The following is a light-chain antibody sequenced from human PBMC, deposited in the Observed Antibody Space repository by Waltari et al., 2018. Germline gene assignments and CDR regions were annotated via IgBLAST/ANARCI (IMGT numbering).Light chain of an antibody. CDR2: SVS. V-gene: IGKV2-28*01. CDR1: QSLLHSSGYTF. Sequence: DIVMTQSPRFLPVTPGEPASISCRSSQSLLHSSGYTFLDWYLQKPGQSPQLLIYSVSNRASGVPDRFSGSGSGTDFTLKISRVEAEDVGVYYCMQARQTPWTFGQGTKVEIK. CDR3: MQARQTPWT. J-gene: IGKJ1*01.